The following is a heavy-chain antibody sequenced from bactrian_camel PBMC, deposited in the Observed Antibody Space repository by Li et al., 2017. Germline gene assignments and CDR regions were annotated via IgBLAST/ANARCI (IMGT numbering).Heavy chain of an antibody. V-gene: IGHV3S40*01. CDR2: IHSGGGTT. Sequence: DVQLVESGGGLEQPGGSLKLSCAASGFTFRSYAMSWVRQAPGKGLEWVSAIHSGGGTTYYADSVKGRFTISRDNDKNTMFLQLNNLKTEDMAIYYCAAPEPASLATFIGGIGWKYWGQGTQVTVS. J-gene: IGHJ4*01. D-gene: IGHD4*01. CDR1: GFTFRSYA. CDR3: AAPEPASLATFIGGIGWKY.